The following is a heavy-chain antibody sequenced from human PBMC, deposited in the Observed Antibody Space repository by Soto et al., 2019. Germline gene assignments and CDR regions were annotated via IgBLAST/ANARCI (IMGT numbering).Heavy chain of an antibody. D-gene: IGHD3-9*01. V-gene: IGHV4-59*01. Sequence: QVQLQASGPGLVKPSETLSLTCSVSGGSISSYYWSWIRQPPGKGLEWIGEIYDSGSTNYNPSLKSRVTISVDTSKNQFSLKLSSVTAADTAVYYCASYDILTGTFDYWGQGTLVTVSS. J-gene: IGHJ4*02. CDR3: ASYDILTGTFDY. CDR1: GGSISSYY. CDR2: IYDSGST.